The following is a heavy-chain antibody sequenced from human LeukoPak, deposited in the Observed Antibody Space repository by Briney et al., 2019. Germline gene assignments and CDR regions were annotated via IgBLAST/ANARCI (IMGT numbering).Heavy chain of an antibody. V-gene: IGHV1-69*13. Sequence: GASVKVSCKASGYTFTSYGISWVRQAPGQGLEWMGGIIPIFGTANYAQKFQGRVTITADESTSTAYMELSSLRSEDTAVYYCASLEDPQDSNYYYMDVWGKGTTVTVSS. CDR2: IIPIFGTA. CDR3: ASLEDPQDSNYYYMDV. J-gene: IGHJ6*03. CDR1: GYTFTSYG. D-gene: IGHD2-15*01.